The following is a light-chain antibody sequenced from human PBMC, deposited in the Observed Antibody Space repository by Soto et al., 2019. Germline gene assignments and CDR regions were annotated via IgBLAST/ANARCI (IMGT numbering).Light chain of an antibody. CDR3: QQYYSYPHT. CDR1: QGISSY. V-gene: IGKV1-8*01. CDR2: AAS. Sequence: AIRMTQSPSSFSASTGDRVTITCRASQGISSYLAWYQQKPGKAPKLLIYAASTFQSGVPSRFSGSGSGTDFTLTISCLQSEDFAPYYCQQYYSYPHTFGQGTTLEIK. J-gene: IGKJ2*01.